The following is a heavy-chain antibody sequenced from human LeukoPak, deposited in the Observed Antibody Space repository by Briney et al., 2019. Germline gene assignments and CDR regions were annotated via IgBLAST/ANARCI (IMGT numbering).Heavy chain of an antibody. D-gene: IGHD3-10*01. CDR2: ISAYNGNT. Sequence: ASVEVSCKASGYTFTSYGISWVRQAPGQGLEWMGWISAYNGNTNYAQKLQGRVTMTRDTSISTAYMELSRLRSDDTAVYYCAMGELLWFGSATAGMDVWGQGTTVTVSS. V-gene: IGHV1-18*01. CDR1: GYTFTSYG. J-gene: IGHJ6*02. CDR3: AMGELLWFGSATAGMDV.